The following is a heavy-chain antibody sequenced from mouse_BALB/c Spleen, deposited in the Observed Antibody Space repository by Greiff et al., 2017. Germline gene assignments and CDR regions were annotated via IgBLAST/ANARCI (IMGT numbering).Heavy chain of an antibody. J-gene: IGHJ3*01. CDR3: ARDEGATMITTGFAY. Sequence: EVQVVESGGGLVQPGGSLRLSCATSGFTFTDYYMSWVRQPPGKALEWLGFIRNKANGYTTEYSASVKGRFTISSDNSQSILYLQMNTLRAEDSATYYCARDEGATMITTGFAYWGQGTLVTVSA. V-gene: IGHV7-3*02. CDR2: IRNKANGYTT. D-gene: IGHD2-4*01. CDR1: GFTFTDYY.